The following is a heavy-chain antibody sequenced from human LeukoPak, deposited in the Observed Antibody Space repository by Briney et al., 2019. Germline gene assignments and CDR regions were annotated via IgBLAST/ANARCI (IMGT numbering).Heavy chain of an antibody. J-gene: IGHJ5*02. D-gene: IGHD3-10*01. CDR1: EFSVGSNY. CDR2: IYSGGST. Sequence: GGSLRLSCAASEFSVGSNYMTWVRQAPGKGLEWVSLIYSGGSTYYADSVKGRFTTSRDNSKNTLYLQMNSLRAEDTAVYYCARGGYYGSGNDFRFDPWGQGTLVTVSS. V-gene: IGHV3-66*01. CDR3: ARGGYYGSGNDFRFDP.